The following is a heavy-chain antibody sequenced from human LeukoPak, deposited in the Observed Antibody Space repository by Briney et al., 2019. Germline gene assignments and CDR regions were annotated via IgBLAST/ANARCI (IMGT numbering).Heavy chain of an antibody. J-gene: IGHJ5*02. CDR2: IYYSGST. CDR3: ARHHSHYTYNWFDP. Sequence: PSETLSLTCTVSGSSISSYYWSWIRQPPGKGLEWIGYIYYSGSTNYNPSLKSRVTISVDTSKNQFSLKLSSVTAADTAVYYCARHHSHYTYNWFDPWGQGTLVTVSS. D-gene: IGHD3-3*01. V-gene: IGHV4-59*08. CDR1: GSSISSYY.